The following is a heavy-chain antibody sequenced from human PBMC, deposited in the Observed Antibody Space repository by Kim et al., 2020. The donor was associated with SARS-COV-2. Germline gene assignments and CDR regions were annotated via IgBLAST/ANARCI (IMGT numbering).Heavy chain of an antibody. Sequence: SETLSLTCTVSGGSISSYYWSWIRQPPGKGLEWIGYIYYSGSTNYNPSLKSRVTISVDTSKNQFSLKLSSVTAADTAVYYCARGSLYGDYGGERPYYYGMDVWGQGTTVTVSS. V-gene: IGHV4-59*13. J-gene: IGHJ6*02. CDR1: GGSISSYY. CDR3: ARGSLYGDYGGERPYYYGMDV. CDR2: IYYSGST. D-gene: IGHD4-17*01.